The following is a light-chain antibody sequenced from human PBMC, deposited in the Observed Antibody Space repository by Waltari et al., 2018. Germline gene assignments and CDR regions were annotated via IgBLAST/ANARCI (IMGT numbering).Light chain of an antibody. V-gene: IGLV2-8*01. J-gene: IGLJ2*01. Sequence: QSALTQPPSASGSPGQAVTISCTGTSSDVGGYNYVSWYQQHPGKAPNLMIYEFSNRPSGVPDRFSCSKYGNTASLPVSGLQADDEADYYCSSYAGSNNFVVFGGGTKLTVL. CDR2: EFS. CDR3: SSYAGSNNFVV. CDR1: SSDVGGYNY.